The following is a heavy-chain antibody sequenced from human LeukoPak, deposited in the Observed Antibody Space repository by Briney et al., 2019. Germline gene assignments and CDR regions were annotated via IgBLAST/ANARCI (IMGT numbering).Heavy chain of an antibody. Sequence: GGSLRLSCAASGFTLSDHYMDWVRQAPGEGLEWVGRSTNKATSFITLYAASVKGRFTLSRDDSKNSFHLQMNGLKTEDTAVYYCVRGKNSFDIWGQGTMVTVSS. V-gene: IGHV3-72*01. CDR1: GFTLSDHY. CDR2: STNKATSFIT. D-gene: IGHD4-23*01. CDR3: VRGKNSFDI. J-gene: IGHJ3*02.